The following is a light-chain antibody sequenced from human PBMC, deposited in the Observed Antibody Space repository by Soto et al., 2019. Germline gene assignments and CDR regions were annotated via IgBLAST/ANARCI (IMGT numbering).Light chain of an antibody. V-gene: IGLV2-23*01. Sequence: QSALTKHASVSGSPGQSINIYCTGTSSDVGSYNLVSWYQQHPGKAPKLMIYEGSKRPSGVSNRFSGSKSGNTASLTISGLQAEDEADYYCCSYAGSSTLVFGGGTQLTVL. CDR3: CSYAGSSTLV. CDR2: EGS. CDR1: SSDVGSYNL. J-gene: IGLJ2*01.